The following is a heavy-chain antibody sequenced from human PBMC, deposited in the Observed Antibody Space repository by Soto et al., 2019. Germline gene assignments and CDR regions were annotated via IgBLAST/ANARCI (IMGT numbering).Heavy chain of an antibody. J-gene: IGHJ6*02. Sequence: GGSLRLSCAASGFTFSSYGMHWVRQAPGKGLEWVAVIWYDGSNKYYVDSVKGQFTISRDNSKNTLYLQMNSLRAEDTAVYYCARERITMVRGVIKPSYYYYGMDVWGQGTTVTVSS. CDR2: IWYDGSNK. V-gene: IGHV3-33*01. CDR1: GFTFSSYG. CDR3: ARERITMVRGVIKPSYYYYGMDV. D-gene: IGHD3-10*01.